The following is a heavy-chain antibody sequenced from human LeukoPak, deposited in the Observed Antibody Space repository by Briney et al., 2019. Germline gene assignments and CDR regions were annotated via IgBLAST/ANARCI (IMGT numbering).Heavy chain of an antibody. CDR1: GFTFSSYG. CDR3: AKNYGDAVGNWFDP. V-gene: IGHV3-30*02. J-gene: IGHJ5*02. D-gene: IGHD4-17*01. CDR2: IWYDGSNK. Sequence: GGSLRLSCAASGFTFSSYGMHWVRQAPGKGLEWVAVIWYDGSNKYYADSVKGRFTISRDNSKNTLYLQMNSLRAEDTAVYYCAKNYGDAVGNWFDPWGQGTLVTVSS.